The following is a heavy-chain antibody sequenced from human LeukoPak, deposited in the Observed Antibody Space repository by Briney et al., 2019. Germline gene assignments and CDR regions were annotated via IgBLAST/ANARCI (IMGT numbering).Heavy chain of an antibody. Sequence: PGGSLRLSCAVSGFTFSSYTMNWVRQAPGKGLGWVSSISSSSSYIYYADSVKGRFTISRDNAKNSLYLRMNSLRAEDTAVYYCARLMVRGVHWGQGTLVTVSS. CDR1: GFTFSSYT. V-gene: IGHV3-21*01. CDR3: ARLMVRGVH. J-gene: IGHJ4*02. D-gene: IGHD3-10*01. CDR2: ISSSSSYI.